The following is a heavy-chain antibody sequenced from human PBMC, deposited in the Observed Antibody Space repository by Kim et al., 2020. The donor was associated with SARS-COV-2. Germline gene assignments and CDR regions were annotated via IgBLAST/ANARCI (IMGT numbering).Heavy chain of an antibody. CDR1: GFTFSSYG. CDR2: ISYDGSNK. D-gene: IGHD3-10*01. CDR3: AKDFEGRGYYGSGNSGCDY. V-gene: IGHV3-30*18. Sequence: GGSLRLSCAASGFTFSSYGMHWVRQAPGKGLEWVAVISYDGSNKYYADSVKGRFTISRDNSKNTLYLQMNSLRAEDTAVYYCAKDFEGRGYYGSGNSGCDYWGQGTLVTVSS. J-gene: IGHJ4*02.